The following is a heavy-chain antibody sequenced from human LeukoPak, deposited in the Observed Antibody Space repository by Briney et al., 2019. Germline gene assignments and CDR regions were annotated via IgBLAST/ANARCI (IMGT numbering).Heavy chain of an antibody. Sequence: GGSLRLSCAASGFTFSSYSMNWVRQAPGKGLEWVSSISSSSSYIYYADSVKGRFSISRDNAKNSLYLQMNSLRVEDTAVYYCARSAGYSTAWPSDYWGQGTLVTVSS. J-gene: IGHJ4*02. CDR2: ISSSSSYI. CDR3: ARSAGYSTAWPSDY. CDR1: GFTFSSYS. V-gene: IGHV3-21*04. D-gene: IGHD6-19*01.